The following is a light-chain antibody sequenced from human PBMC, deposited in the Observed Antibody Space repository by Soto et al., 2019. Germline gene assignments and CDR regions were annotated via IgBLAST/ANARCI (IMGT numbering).Light chain of an antibody. CDR1: QSISSN. CDR3: QQSYSTPRT. Sequence: EIVMTQSPDMWSVSPGERATLSYRVSQSISSNLAWYQQKPGQAPRLLIYDTSTRATSIPARFSGSGSGTDFTLTISSLQPEDFETYYCQQSYSTPRTFGQGTKVDIK. CDR2: DTS. V-gene: IGKV3-15*01. J-gene: IGKJ1*01.